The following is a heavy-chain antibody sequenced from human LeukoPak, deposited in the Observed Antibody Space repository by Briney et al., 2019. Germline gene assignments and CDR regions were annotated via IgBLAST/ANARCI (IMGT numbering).Heavy chain of an antibody. J-gene: IGHJ3*02. CDR2: IYYSGST. D-gene: IGHD6-13*01. CDR3: ARALQPGVYAFDI. V-gene: IGHV4-59*01. Sequence: PSETLSLTCTVSGVSISSYYWTWIRQPPGEGLEWIGYIYYSGSTNYNPSLKSRVTISVDTSKNQFSLKLSSVTAADTAVYYCARALQPGVYAFDIWGQGTMVTVSS. CDR1: GVSISSYY.